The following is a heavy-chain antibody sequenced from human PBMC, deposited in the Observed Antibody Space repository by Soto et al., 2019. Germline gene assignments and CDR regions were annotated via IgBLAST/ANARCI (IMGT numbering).Heavy chain of an antibody. D-gene: IGHD3-3*01. CDR2: IYPSDSDT. J-gene: IGHJ4*02. CDR1: GYNFAGYW. Sequence: PGESLKISCKGSGYNFAGYWIAWVRQMPGKGLELMGIIYPSDSDTRYRPSFQGQVTISADKSISSAYLQWSSLRASNTAMYYCARGGVSTRTFDYWGQGTPVTVSS. V-gene: IGHV5-51*01. CDR3: ARGGVSTRTFDY.